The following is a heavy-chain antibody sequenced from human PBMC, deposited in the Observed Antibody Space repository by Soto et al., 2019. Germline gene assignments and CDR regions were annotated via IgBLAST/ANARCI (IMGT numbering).Heavy chain of an antibody. D-gene: IGHD3-3*01. CDR2: IYPSDSDT. J-gene: IGHJ4*02. CDR1: GYNFAGYW. Sequence: PGESLKISCKGSGYNFAGYWIAWVRQMPGKGLELMGIIYPSDSDTRYRPSFQGQVTISADKSISSAYLQWSSLRASNTAMYYCARGGVSTRTFDYWGQGTPVTVSS. V-gene: IGHV5-51*01. CDR3: ARGGVSTRTFDY.